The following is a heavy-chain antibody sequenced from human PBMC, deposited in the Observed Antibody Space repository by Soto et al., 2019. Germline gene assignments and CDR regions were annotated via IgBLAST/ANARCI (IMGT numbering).Heavy chain of an antibody. CDR1: GGSFSSDA. D-gene: IGHD2-15*01. J-gene: IGHJ6*02. CDR3: ARGQGYCSGGICYYYYYGMDV. CDR2: IIPTSGTA. V-gene: IGHV1-69*13. Sequence: SVKVSCKASGGSFSSDAFGWVREAPGQGLEWMGGIIPTSGTANYAQRFQGRATITADESTSTAYMELSSLTSEDTAVYFCARGQGYCSGGICYYYYYGMDVWGQGTTVTVSS.